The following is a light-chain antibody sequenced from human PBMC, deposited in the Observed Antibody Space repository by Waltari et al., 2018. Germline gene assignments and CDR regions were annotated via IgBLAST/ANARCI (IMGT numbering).Light chain of an antibody. CDR1: RSNIGAGDD. CDR3: QSFDNSLSGVV. J-gene: IGLJ2*01. CDR2: DNR. V-gene: IGLV1-40*01. Sequence: QSVLTQPHEVPGAPGQRVTIACTGSRSNIGAGDDGHWYQQLPGTAPKLLIYDNRSRPSGVPDRFSGSKSGTSASLAITGLQAEDEAAYYCQSFDNSLSGVVFGGGTKLTVL.